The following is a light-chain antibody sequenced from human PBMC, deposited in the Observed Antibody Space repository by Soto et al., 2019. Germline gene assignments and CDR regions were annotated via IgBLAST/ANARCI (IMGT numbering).Light chain of an antibody. CDR3: GTWDSRLSAAV. V-gene: IGLV1-51*01. Sequence: QSVLTQPPSVSAAPGQKVTISCSGSSSNIGNNYVSWYQQLPGTAPKLLIYDINKRPSGIPDRFSGSRSGTSATLGITGLQTGDEADYYCGTWDSRLSAAVFGGGTKLTVL. CDR2: DIN. J-gene: IGLJ2*01. CDR1: SSNIGNNY.